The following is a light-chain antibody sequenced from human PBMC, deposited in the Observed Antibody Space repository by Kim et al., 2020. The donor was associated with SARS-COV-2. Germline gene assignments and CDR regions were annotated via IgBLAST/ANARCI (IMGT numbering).Light chain of an antibody. CDR2: GKN. CDR3: NSRDSNDNVV. J-gene: IGLJ2*01. CDR1: SLRSYY. Sequence: SSELPQDPAVSLALGQTVRITCHGDSLRSYYATWYQQKPGQAPIVVIYGKNNRPSGIPDRFSGSSSGNTASLTITGTQAGDEADYYCNSRDSNDNVVFGG. V-gene: IGLV3-19*01.